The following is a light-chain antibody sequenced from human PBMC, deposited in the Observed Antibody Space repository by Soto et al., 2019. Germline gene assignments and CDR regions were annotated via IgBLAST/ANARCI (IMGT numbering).Light chain of an antibody. CDR3: GTWDSSRRAVV. CDR2: DNN. J-gene: IGLJ2*01. CDR1: SSNIGNNY. V-gene: IGLV1-51*01. Sequence: QSVLTQPHSVAAAPGPKVTISCSGSSSNIGNNYLSWYQQLPGTAPKLLIYDNNKRPSGIPDRFSGSKSGTSATLGITGLQTGDEADYYCGTWDSSRRAVVFGGGTKLTVL.